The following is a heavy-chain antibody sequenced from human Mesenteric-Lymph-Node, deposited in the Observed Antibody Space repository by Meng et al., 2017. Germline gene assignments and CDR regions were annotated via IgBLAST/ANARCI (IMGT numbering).Heavy chain of an antibody. CDR1: GFTFTTHS. D-gene: IGHD4-17*01. Sequence: LSLTCAGSGFTFTTHSMNWVRQAPGKGLEWVASISSTGSYIYYAESAKGRFTISRDKANNLLYLQMSRLSADDTAVYQCARGAGDYGPFDFWGRGTQVTVSS. CDR3: ARGAGDYGPFDF. CDR2: ISSTGSYI. V-gene: IGHV3-21*06. J-gene: IGHJ4*02.